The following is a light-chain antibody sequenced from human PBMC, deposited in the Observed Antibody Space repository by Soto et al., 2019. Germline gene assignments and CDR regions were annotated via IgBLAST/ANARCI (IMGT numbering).Light chain of an antibody. CDR1: QSISSY. J-gene: IGKJ4*01. CDR2: AAS. V-gene: IGKV1-39*01. Sequence: DIQMTPSPSSLSASVGDRVTITCRASQSISSYLNWYQQKPGKAPKLLIYAASSLQSGVPSRFSGSGSGTDFTLTISSLQPEDFATYYCQQSYSTPPTFGGGTKVDI. CDR3: QQSYSTPPT.